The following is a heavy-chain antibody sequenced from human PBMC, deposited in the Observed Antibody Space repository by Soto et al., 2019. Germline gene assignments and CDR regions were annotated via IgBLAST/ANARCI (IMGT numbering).Heavy chain of an antibody. CDR2: IIPVFGTT. D-gene: IGHD3-16*01. V-gene: IGHV1-69*01. Sequence: QVQLVQSGAEVKKPGSSVKVSCTASGDTFSSFTISWLRQAPGQGLEWMGGIIPVFGTTDYEQRIQGRVTITADGSTSTAYMELSSLRSADTAVYYCATSSPYLLLRGNMYYYAMDVWGQGTTVTDSS. J-gene: IGHJ6*02. CDR1: GDTFSSFT. CDR3: ATSSPYLLLRGNMYYYAMDV.